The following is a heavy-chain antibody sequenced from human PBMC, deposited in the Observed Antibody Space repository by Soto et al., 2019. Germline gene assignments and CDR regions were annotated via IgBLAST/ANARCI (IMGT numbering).Heavy chain of an antibody. Sequence: GSGPTLVNPTQTLTLTCTFSGFSLSTSGVGVGWIRQPPGKALEWLALIYWNDDKRYSPSLKSRLTITKDTSKNQVVLTMTNMDPVDTATYYCAHSGFVVVVAATPENWFDPWGQGTLVTVSS. CDR2: IYWNDDK. CDR3: AHSGFVVVVAATPENWFDP. J-gene: IGHJ5*02. CDR1: GFSLSTSGVG. V-gene: IGHV2-5*01. D-gene: IGHD2-15*01.